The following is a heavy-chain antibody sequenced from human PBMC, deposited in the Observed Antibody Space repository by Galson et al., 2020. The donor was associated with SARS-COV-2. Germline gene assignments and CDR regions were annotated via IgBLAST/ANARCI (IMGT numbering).Heavy chain of an antibody. J-gene: IGHJ5*02. V-gene: IGHV5-51*01. Sequence: KIGESLKISCKGSGYSFTSYWIGWVRQMPGKGLEWMGIIYPGDSDTRYSPSFQGQVTISADKSISTAYLQWSSLKASDTAMYYCARVNPYSSSGRNWFDPWGQGTLVTVSS. D-gene: IGHD6-13*01. CDR3: ARVNPYSSSGRNWFDP. CDR2: IYPGDSDT. CDR1: GYSFTSYW.